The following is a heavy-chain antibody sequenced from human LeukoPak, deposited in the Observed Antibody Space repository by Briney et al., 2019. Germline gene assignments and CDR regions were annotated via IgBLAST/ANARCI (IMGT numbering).Heavy chain of an antibody. CDR3: ARDQATSNVLGP. J-gene: IGHJ5*02. CDR1: GFTLSTYW. D-gene: IGHD5-24*01. Sequence: AGGSPRLSCAASGFTLSTYWMHWVRQAPGKGLVWVSRISTDGSSTNYADSVKGRFTISRDNAKSTLYLQMNSLRADDTAVYYCARDQATSNVLGPWGQGTLVTVSS. CDR2: ISTDGSST. V-gene: IGHV3-74*01.